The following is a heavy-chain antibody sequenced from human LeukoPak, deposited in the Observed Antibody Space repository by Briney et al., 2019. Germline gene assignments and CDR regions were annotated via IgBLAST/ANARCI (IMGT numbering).Heavy chain of an antibody. V-gene: IGHV3-30-3*01. CDR1: GFNFDDDA. CDR2: ISYDGSNK. Sequence: GRSLRLSCAAAGFNFDDDAMHWVRQAPGKGLEWVAVISYDGSNKYYADSVKGRFTISRDNSKNTLYLQMNSLRAEDTAVYYCARDSDYYDSSGSYFDYWGQGTLVTVSS. J-gene: IGHJ4*02. D-gene: IGHD3-22*01. CDR3: ARDSDYYDSSGSYFDY.